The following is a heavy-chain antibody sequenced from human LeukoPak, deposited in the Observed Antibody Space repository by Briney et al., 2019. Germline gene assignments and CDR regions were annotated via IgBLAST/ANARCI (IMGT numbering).Heavy chain of an antibody. Sequence: GGSLRLSCAASGFTLSNYAMSWVRQSSGKGLEWVSAISGTVGTTYYADSVKGRFTISRDNSKNTLYLQMNSLRAEDTAVYYCAGCGSYYGCWFDPWGQGTLVTVSS. CDR2: ISGTVGTT. V-gene: IGHV3-23*01. J-gene: IGHJ5*02. CDR1: GFTLSNYA. D-gene: IGHD1-26*01. CDR3: AGCGSYYGCWFDP.